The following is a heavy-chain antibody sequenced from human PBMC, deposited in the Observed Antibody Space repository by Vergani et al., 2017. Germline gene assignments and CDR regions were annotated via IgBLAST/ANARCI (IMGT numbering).Heavy chain of an antibody. D-gene: IGHD2-2*01. CDR2: IYPGDSAT. V-gene: IGHV5-51*01. CDR1: GYSFTSYW. J-gene: IGHJ3*02. CDR3: AIIVVVPAAMSNAFDI. Sequence: EVQLVQSGAEVKKPGESLKISCKGSGYSFTSYWIGWVRQMPGKGLEWMGIIYPGDSATRYSPSFQGQVTISADKSISTAYLQWSSLKASDTAMYYCAIIVVVPAAMSNAFDIWGQGTMVTVSS.